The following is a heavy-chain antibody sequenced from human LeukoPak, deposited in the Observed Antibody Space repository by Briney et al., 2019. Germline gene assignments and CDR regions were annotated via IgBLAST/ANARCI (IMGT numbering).Heavy chain of an antibody. CDR3: ARSSAPFEYSSSSDFDY. Sequence: GGSLRLSCAASGFTFSSYAMHWVRQAPGKGLEWVAVISYDGSNKYYADSVKGRFTISRDDSKNTLYLQMNSLRAEDTAVYYCARSSAPFEYSSSSDFDYWGQGTLVTVSS. V-gene: IGHV3-30-3*01. J-gene: IGHJ4*02. CDR1: GFTFSSYA. CDR2: ISYDGSNK. D-gene: IGHD6-6*01.